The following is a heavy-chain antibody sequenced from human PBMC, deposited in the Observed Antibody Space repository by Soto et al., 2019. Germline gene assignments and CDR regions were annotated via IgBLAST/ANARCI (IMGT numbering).Heavy chain of an antibody. CDR1: GFTFSSYS. V-gene: IGHV3-21*01. D-gene: IGHD3-16*02. CDR3: ARGLPEVAGGVFGY. J-gene: IGHJ4*02. CDR2: ISSSSSYI. Sequence: EVQLVESGGGLVKPGGSLRLSCAASGFTFSSYSMNWVRQAPGKGLEWVSSISSSSSYIYYADSVKGRFTISRDNAKNSLHLHMKSLRAEATAVYYCARGLPEVAGGVFGYWGQGTLVTVSS.